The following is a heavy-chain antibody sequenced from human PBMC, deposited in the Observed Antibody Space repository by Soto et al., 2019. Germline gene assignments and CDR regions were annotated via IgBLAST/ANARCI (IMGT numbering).Heavy chain of an antibody. V-gene: IGHV3-48*02. CDR3: AKGPHTNVGWPYYFES. Sequence: GGSLRLSCVASGFSLANYPMNWVRQTPGKGLEWISYSSPRGDTIYYADSVEGRFTISRDNARNSLSLHMSSLRYEDSALYYCAKGPHTNVGWPYYFESWGKGVPVTVSS. D-gene: IGHD6-19*01. CDR2: SSPRGDTI. CDR1: GFSLANYP. J-gene: IGHJ4*02.